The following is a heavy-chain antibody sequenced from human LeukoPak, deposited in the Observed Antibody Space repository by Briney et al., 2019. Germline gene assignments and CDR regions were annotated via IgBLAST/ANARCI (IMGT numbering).Heavy chain of an antibody. Sequence: PSETLSLTRTVSGYSISSGYYWGWIRQPPGKGLEWIGSIYHSGSTYYNPSLKSRVTISVDTSKNQFSLKLSSVTAADTAVYYCARVSPVFDYWGQGTLVTVSS. V-gene: IGHV4-38-2*02. CDR3: ARVSPVFDY. J-gene: IGHJ4*02. CDR1: GYSISSGYY. CDR2: IYHSGST.